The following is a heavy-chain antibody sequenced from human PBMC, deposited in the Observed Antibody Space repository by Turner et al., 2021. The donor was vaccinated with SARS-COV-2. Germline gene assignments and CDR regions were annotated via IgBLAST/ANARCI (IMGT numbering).Heavy chain of an antibody. CDR3: ARLMDTAMNYYGMNV. CDR1: GDSISSSPYY. CDR2: IYYKGRT. J-gene: IGHJ6*02. Sequence: QPLPQESAPGLVKPSETLSLTSTAPGDSISSSPYYWGWTRQPPGKGLEWFGDIYYKGRTYCNPSLKSRVTISVDTSKNQFSLKLSSVTAADTAVYYCARLMDTAMNYYGMNVWGQGTTITVSS. V-gene: IGHV4-39*01. D-gene: IGHD5-18*01.